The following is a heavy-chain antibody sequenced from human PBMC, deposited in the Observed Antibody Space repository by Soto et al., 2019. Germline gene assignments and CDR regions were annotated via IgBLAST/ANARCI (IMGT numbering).Heavy chain of an antibody. CDR1: GGSISSGGYY. Sequence: SETLSLTCTVSGGSISSGGYYWSWIRQHPGKGLEWIGYIYYSGSTYYNPSLKSRVTISVDTSKNQFSLKLSSVTAADTAVYYCAREPYYYDSSGYPRHDAFDIWGQGTMVTVS. V-gene: IGHV4-31*03. CDR3: AREPYYYDSSGYPRHDAFDI. J-gene: IGHJ3*02. CDR2: IYYSGST. D-gene: IGHD3-22*01.